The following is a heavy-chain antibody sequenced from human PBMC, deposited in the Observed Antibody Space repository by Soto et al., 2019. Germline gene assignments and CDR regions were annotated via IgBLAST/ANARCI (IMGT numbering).Heavy chain of an antibody. V-gene: IGHV4-59*01. J-gene: IGHJ6*03. Sequence: PSETLSLTCTVSGGSISSYYWSWIRQPPGKGLEWIGYIYYSGSTNYNPSLKSRVTISVDTSKNQFSLKLSSVTAADTAVYYCARCNVLAATICGYYYYCMDVWGKGPTVT. CDR2: IYYSGST. D-gene: IGHD5-12*01. CDR3: ARCNVLAATICGYYYYCMDV. CDR1: GGSISSYY.